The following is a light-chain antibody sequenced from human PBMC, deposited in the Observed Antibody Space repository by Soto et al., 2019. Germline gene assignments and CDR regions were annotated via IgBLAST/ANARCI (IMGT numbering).Light chain of an antibody. V-gene: IGKV3-20*01. CDR3: QQYGSSPPIT. CDR2: GAS. J-gene: IGKJ5*01. Sequence: EVGWTQSPGTLSLSPGERATLSCRAIQSVSSSYLAWYQQKPGQAPRLLIYGASSRATGIPDRFSGSGSGTDFTLTISRLEPEDFAVYYCQQYGSSPPITFGQGTLLEIK. CDR1: QSVSSSY.